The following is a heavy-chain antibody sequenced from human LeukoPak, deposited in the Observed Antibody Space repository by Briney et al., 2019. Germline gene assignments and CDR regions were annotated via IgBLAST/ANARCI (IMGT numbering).Heavy chain of an antibody. CDR3: ARDLGGSGRYNWFDP. D-gene: IGHD3-10*01. J-gene: IGHJ5*02. Sequence: PGGSLRLSCAASGFTFSDYYMSWIRQAPGKGLELVSYISSSGSTIYYGDSVKGRFTISRDNAKNSLYLQMHSLRAEDTAVYYCARDLGGSGRYNWFDPWGQGTLVTVSS. CDR1: GFTFSDYY. CDR2: ISSSGSTI. V-gene: IGHV3-11*01.